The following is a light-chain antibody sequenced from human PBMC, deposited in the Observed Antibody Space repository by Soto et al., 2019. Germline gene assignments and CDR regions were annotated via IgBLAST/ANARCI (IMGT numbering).Light chain of an antibody. V-gene: IGKV3-15*01. CDR1: QSVSSSY. CDR2: GTS. CDR3: LQYNTLWT. J-gene: IGKJ1*01. Sequence: EIVLTQSPGTLSLSPGERATLSCRASQSVSSSYLAWYQQKPGQAPRLLIYGTSTRATGTPARFSGSGSETEFTLTISSLQSEDFAVYYCLQYNTLWTFGQGTKVDIK.